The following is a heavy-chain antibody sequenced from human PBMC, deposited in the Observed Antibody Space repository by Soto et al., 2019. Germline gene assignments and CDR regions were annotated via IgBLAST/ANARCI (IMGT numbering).Heavy chain of an antibody. V-gene: IGHV5-51*01. CDR1: GYSFTSYW. CDR3: ARPRYYSSPSPPHY. J-gene: IGHJ4*02. Sequence: GESLKISCKGFGYSFTSYWIGWVRQMPGKGLEWMGIIYPGDSDTRYSPSFQGQVTISAGKSISTAYLQWSSLKASDTAMYYCARPRYYSSPSPPHYWGQGTLVTVSS. CDR2: IYPGDSDT. D-gene: IGHD6-6*01.